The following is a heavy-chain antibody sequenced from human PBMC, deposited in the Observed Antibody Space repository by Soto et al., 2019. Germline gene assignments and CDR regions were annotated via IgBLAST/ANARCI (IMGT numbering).Heavy chain of an antibody. CDR1: GDAISSNNW. CDR2: IHHSGST. V-gene: IGHV4-4*02. CDR3: ARDKITGLFDY. J-gene: IGHJ4*02. D-gene: IGHD2-8*02. Sequence: PSETLSLTCALSGDAISSNNWWTWVRQPPGKGPEWIGEIHHSGSTNYNPSLKSRVTISVDTSKNQFSLKLTSVTAADTAVYYCARDKITGLFDYWGQGTLVTVSA.